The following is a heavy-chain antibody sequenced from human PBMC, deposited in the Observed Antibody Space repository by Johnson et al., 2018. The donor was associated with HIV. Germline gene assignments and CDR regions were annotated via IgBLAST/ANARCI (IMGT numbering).Heavy chain of an antibody. V-gene: IGHV3-30*04. CDR2: ISYDGSNK. J-gene: IGHJ3*02. CDR1: GFTFTTSA. Sequence: QVQLVESGGGVVQPGRSLRLSCAASGFTFTTSAMHWVRQAPGKGLEWVAVISYDGSNKYYADSVKGRFTISRDNFKNTLYLQMNSLRTEDPAVYYCSRDKTSVGATGAFDIWGQGTMVTVSS. CDR3: SRDKTSVGATGAFDI. D-gene: IGHD1-26*01.